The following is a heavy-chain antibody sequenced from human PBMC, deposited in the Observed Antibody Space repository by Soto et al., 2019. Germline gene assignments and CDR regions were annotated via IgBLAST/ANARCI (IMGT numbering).Heavy chain of an antibody. CDR2: TYYRSRWYN. Sequence: PSQTLSLTCAISGDSVSGNSAAWNWIRQSPSRGLEWLGRTYYRSRWYNDYAVSVKSRITVTPDTSKNQFSLHLNSVTPEDTAVYYCARESPYYVSSDSYLDYRGQGALVTVSS. CDR3: ARESPYYVSSDSYLDY. D-gene: IGHD3-16*01. J-gene: IGHJ4*02. V-gene: IGHV6-1*01. CDR1: GDSVSGNSAA.